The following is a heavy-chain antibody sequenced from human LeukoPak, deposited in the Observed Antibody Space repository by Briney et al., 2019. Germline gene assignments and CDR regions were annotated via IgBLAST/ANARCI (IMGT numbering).Heavy chain of an antibody. CDR1: GGSVSSGSYY. V-gene: IGHV4-61*01. J-gene: IGHJ5*02. CDR2: IYYSGST. Sequence: PSETLSLSSTVSGGSVSSGSYYWSWIRQPPGTGLQWIGYIYYSGSTNYNPSLKSRVTISRDTSMNQFSLRLSSVTAADTAVYYCARDRGIVVVPAALNWFDPWGQGTLVTVSS. D-gene: IGHD2-2*01. CDR3: ARDRGIVVVPAALNWFDP.